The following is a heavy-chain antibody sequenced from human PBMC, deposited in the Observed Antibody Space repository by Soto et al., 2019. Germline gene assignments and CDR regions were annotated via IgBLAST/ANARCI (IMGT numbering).Heavy chain of an antibody. CDR2: IYGNGAGI. CDR1: GFTFSAYA. Sequence: EVQLLESGGGLVQPGGFLRLSCAASGFTFSAYAMTWVRQAPGKGLESVSGIYGNGAGIQYADSVRGRFTISRDNSKNTLYLQMNSLRAEDTAVYYCAKDVISGDGFWLMDHWGQGTLVTVSS. D-gene: IGHD2-21*02. V-gene: IGHV3-23*01. J-gene: IGHJ4*02. CDR3: AKDVISGDGFWLMDH.